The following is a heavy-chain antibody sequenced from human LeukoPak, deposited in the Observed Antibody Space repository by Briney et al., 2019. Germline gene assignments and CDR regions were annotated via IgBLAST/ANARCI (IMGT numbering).Heavy chain of an antibody. Sequence: GGSLEISCQGSGYSFTTYWIGWVRQVPGKGLEWMGIIYPGDSDTRYSPSLQGQVTISADKSISTAYLQWSSLKASDTAMYYCARRAAGGTYFDYWGQGTLVTVSS. CDR1: GYSFTTYW. CDR2: IYPGDSDT. CDR3: ARRAAGGTYFDY. V-gene: IGHV5-51*01. J-gene: IGHJ4*02. D-gene: IGHD6-13*01.